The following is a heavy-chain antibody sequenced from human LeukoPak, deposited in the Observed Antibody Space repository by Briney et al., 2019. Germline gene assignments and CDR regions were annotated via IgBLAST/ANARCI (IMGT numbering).Heavy chain of an antibody. CDR3: ARSRSAGYSYGYYCDY. CDR2: IYYSGST. CDR1: GGSISSYY. V-gene: IGHV4-59*01. D-gene: IGHD5-18*01. Sequence: SETLSLTCTVSGGSISSYYWSWIRQPPGKGLEWIGYIYYSGSTNYNPSLKSRVTISVDTSKNRFSLKLSSVTAADTAVYYCARSRSAGYSYGYYCDYWGQGTLVTVSS. J-gene: IGHJ4*02.